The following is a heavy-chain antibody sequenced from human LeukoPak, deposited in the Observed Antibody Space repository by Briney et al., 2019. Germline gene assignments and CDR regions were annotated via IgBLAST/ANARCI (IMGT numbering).Heavy chain of an antibody. V-gene: IGHV4-39*01. Sequence: PSEXXSLTCTVSGGSISSSSYYWGWIRQPPGKGLEWIGSIYYSGSTYYNPSLKSRVTISVDTSKNQFSLKLSSVTAADTAVYYCASGAAYCGGDCPPGPVDYWGQGTLVTVSS. D-gene: IGHD2-21*02. CDR1: GGSISSSSYY. CDR3: ASGAAYCGGDCPPGPVDY. J-gene: IGHJ4*02. CDR2: IYYSGST.